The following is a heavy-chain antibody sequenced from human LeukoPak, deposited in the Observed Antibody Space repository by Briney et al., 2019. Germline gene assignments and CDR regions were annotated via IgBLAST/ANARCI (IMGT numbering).Heavy chain of an antibody. CDR1: GFTFSSYG. CDR2: IRYDGSNK. V-gene: IGHV3-30*02. J-gene: IGHJ4*02. D-gene: IGHD4-17*01. CDR3: AKDPGDYGDYYFDY. Sequence: GGSLRLSCAASGFTFSSYGMHWVRQAPGKGLEWVAFIRYDGSNKYYADSVKGRLTIPRDNSKNTLYLQMNSLRAEDTAVYYCAKDPGDYGDYYFDYWGQGTLVTVSS.